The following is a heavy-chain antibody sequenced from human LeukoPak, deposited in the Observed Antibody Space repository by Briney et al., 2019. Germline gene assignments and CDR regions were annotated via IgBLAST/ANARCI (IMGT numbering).Heavy chain of an antibody. D-gene: IGHD6-13*01. V-gene: IGHV3-73*01. CDR1: GFTFSGSA. CDR2: IRSKANSYAT. Sequence: GGSLRLSCAASGFTFSGSAMHWVRQASGKGLEWVGRIRSKANSYATAYAASVKGRFTISRDDSKNTAYLQMNSLKTEDTAVYYCTRYIAAVGKVNWGQGTLVTVFS. CDR3: TRYIAAVGKVN. J-gene: IGHJ4*02.